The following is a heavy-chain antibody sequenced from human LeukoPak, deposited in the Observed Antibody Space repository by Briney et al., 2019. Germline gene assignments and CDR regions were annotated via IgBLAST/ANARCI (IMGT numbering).Heavy chain of an antibody. Sequence: GGSLRLSCAASGVTFSSYGMHWVRQSPGKGLEWVAVIWYDGSEKYYADSVKGRFTISRDNSKNTLYLQMNSLRAEDTALYHCARDLTTGSLSFDSWGQGTLVTVSS. CDR3: ARDLTTGSLSFDS. J-gene: IGHJ4*02. D-gene: IGHD1-1*01. CDR2: IWYDGSEK. CDR1: GVTFSSYG. V-gene: IGHV3-33*01.